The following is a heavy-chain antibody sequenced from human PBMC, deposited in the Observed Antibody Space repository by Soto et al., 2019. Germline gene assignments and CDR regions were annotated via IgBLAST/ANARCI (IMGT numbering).Heavy chain of an antibody. J-gene: IGHJ5*02. CDR2: IYYSGST. CDR1: GGSISSYY. V-gene: IGHV4-59*01. Sequence: QVQLQESGPGLVKPSETLSLTCTVSGGSISSYYWSWIRQPPGKGLEWIGYIYYSGSTNYNPSLKSRVTISVDTSKNQFSLKLSSVTAADTAVYYCARDRKVGNWNYLSSWGQGTLVTVSS. D-gene: IGHD1-7*01. CDR3: ARDRKVGNWNYLSS.